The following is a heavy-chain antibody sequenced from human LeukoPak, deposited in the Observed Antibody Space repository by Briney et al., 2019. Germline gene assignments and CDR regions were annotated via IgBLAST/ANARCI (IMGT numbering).Heavy chain of an antibody. V-gene: IGHV3-30*04. CDR3: ARDGGIVVVPAASDY. D-gene: IGHD2-2*01. Sequence: PGRSLRLSCAASGFTFSSYAMHWVRQAPGKGLEWVAVISYDGSNKYYADSVKGRFTISRDNSKNTLYLQMNSLRAEDTAVYYCARDGGIVVVPAASDYWGQGTLVTVSS. CDR2: ISYDGSNK. CDR1: GFTFSSYA. J-gene: IGHJ4*02.